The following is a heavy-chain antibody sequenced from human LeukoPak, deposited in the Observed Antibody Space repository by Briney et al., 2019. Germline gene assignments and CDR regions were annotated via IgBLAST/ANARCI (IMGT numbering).Heavy chain of an antibody. CDR1: GGSFSGYY. Sequence: PSETLSLTCAVYGGSFSGYYWSWIRQPPGKGLEWIGEINHSGSTNYNPSLKSRVTISVDTSKNQFSLKLSSVTAADTAVYYCARGPLRSEVQLWLKGPFDYWGQGTLVTVPS. V-gene: IGHV4-34*01. CDR2: INHSGST. D-gene: IGHD5-18*01. J-gene: IGHJ4*02. CDR3: ARGPLRSEVQLWLKGPFDY.